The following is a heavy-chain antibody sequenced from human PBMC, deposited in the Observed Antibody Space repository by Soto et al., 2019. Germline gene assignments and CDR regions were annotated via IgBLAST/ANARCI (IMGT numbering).Heavy chain of an antibody. CDR1: GFTFSSYA. V-gene: IGHV3-23*01. Sequence: GGSLRLSCAASGFTFSSYAMSWVRQAPGKGLEWVSAISGGGGSTYYADSVKGRFTISRDNSKNTLYLQMNGLRAEDTAVYYCAKGGVGFLQREYFQHWGQGTLVTVSS. CDR3: AKGGVGFLQREYFQH. CDR2: ISGGGGST. D-gene: IGHD2-15*01. J-gene: IGHJ1*01.